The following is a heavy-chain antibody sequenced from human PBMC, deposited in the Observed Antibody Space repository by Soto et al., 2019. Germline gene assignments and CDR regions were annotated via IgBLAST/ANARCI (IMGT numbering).Heavy chain of an antibody. V-gene: IGHV4-59*08. Sequence: ETLSLTCTVSGGSITGYYWSWIRQPPGKGPEWIGNIHYSGSTNYNPSLKSRVTISVDTSKNQFSLRLSSVTAAETAVYYCARHSYYSNPLRFDPWGQGTLVTVSS. D-gene: IGHD4-4*01. CDR3: ARHSYYSNPLRFDP. CDR1: GGSITGYY. CDR2: IHYSGST. J-gene: IGHJ5*02.